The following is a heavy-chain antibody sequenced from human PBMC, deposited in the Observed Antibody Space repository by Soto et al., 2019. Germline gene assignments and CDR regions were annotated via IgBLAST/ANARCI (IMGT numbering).Heavy chain of an antibody. V-gene: IGHV1-69*04. D-gene: IGHD3-22*01. CDR1: GGTFSSYT. Sequence: SVKVSCKASGGTFSSYTISWVRQAPGQGLEWMGRIIPILGIANYAQKFQGRVTITADKSTSTAYMELSSLRSEDTAVYYCAKDSRLYDSSNWFDPWGQGTLVTVSS. CDR3: AKDSRLYDSSNWFDP. J-gene: IGHJ5*02. CDR2: IIPILGIA.